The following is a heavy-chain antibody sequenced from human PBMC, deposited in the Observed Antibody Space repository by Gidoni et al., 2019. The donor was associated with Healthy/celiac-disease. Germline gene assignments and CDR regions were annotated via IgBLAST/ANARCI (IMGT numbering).Heavy chain of an antibody. CDR1: GFTFSSYA. D-gene: IGHD4-17*01. CDR2: ISGSGGST. V-gene: IGHV3-23*01. CDR3: AKDPYGDHGGGVYYYYGMDV. Sequence: EVQLLESGGGLVQPGGSLRLSCAASGFTFSSYAMGWVRQAPGKGLGLVSAISGSGGSTYYADSVKGRFTIARDNSKNTLYLQMNSLRAEDTAVYYCAKDPYGDHGGGVYYYYGMDVWGQGTTVTVSS. J-gene: IGHJ6*02.